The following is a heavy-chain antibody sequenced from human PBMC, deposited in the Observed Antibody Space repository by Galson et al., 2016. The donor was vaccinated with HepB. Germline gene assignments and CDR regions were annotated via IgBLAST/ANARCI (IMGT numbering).Heavy chain of an antibody. V-gene: IGHV5-51*01. CDR1: GFSFTNYW. CDR3: TRHQATGNIASYYYGMDV. J-gene: IGHJ6*02. D-gene: IGHD3-9*01. CDR2: IYPGDSDT. Sequence: QSGAEVKKPGESLKISCKGSGFSFTNYWIGWVRQMPGKGLEWMGIIYPGDSDTRYSPSFQGQVTISADKSISTAYLQWSSLKASDTAMYYCTRHQATGNIASYYYGMDVWGQGTTVTVSS.